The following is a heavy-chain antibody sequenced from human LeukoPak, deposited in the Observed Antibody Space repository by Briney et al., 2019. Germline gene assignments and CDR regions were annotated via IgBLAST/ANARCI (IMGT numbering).Heavy chain of an antibody. V-gene: IGHV3-21*01. D-gene: IGHD6-13*01. Sequence: GGSLRLSCAASGFTFSNYNMNWVRQAPGKGLEWVSSISSSSSYIYYADSVKGRFTISRDNAKNSLYLQMNSLRAEDTAVYYCARRSMAGYSTYWGQGTLVTVSS. CDR1: GFTFSNYN. J-gene: IGHJ4*02. CDR3: ARRSMAGYSTY. CDR2: ISSSSSYI.